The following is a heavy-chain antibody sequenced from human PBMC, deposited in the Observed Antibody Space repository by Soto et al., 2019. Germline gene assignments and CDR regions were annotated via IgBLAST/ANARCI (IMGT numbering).Heavy chain of an antibody. CDR1: GFTFSSYA. Sequence: PGESLTLSCAASGFTFSSYAMNWVRQAPPKGLEWVSTISTNVGDTYYAASVKGRFTISRDNSKSTVYLHLNSLRAEDTAIYYYAKDPTYDYGYFDSWGQGTLVTVSS. D-gene: IGHD4-17*01. CDR3: AKDPTYDYGYFDS. CDR2: ISTNVGDT. J-gene: IGHJ4*02. V-gene: IGHV3-23*01.